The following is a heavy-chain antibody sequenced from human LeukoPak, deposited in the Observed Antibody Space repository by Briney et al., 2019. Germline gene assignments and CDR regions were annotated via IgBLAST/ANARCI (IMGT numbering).Heavy chain of an antibody. Sequence: ASVKVSCKASDYAFTNYGISWVRQAPGQGLEWMGWISTYNGKTYYAQNFQGRVTVTTDASTSTAYMDLRSLRSDDTAVYYCARTNLDCKNGVCYDYWGQGTPVTVSS. D-gene: IGHD2-8*01. CDR2: ISTYNGKT. V-gene: IGHV1-18*01. CDR3: ARTNLDCKNGVCYDY. CDR1: DYAFTNYG. J-gene: IGHJ4*02.